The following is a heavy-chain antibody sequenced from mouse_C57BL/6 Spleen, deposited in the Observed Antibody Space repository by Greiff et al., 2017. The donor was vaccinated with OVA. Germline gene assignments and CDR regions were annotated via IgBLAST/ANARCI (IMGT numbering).Heavy chain of an antibody. Sequence: VQLQQSGAELVKPGASVKLSCKASGYTFTTYPIEWMKQTHGQGLEWIGHFHPSNDDTNYNEKFKGKATLTVEKSSSTGYWELSRLTSDDSAVYDCSRTETHPFDYWGQGTTLTVSS. CDR3: SRTETHPFDY. CDR1: GYTFTTYP. V-gene: IGHV1-47*01. CDR2: FHPSNDDT. J-gene: IGHJ2*01.